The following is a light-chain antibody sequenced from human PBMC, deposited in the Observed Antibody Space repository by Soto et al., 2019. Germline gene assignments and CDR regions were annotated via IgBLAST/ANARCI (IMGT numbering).Light chain of an antibody. J-gene: IGKJ4*01. CDR2: DAS. V-gene: IGKV3-20*01. CDR3: QQYDTSGLT. Sequence: EIVLTPSPRPLSLSPGERDTLSCTARQSVSSSYLAWYQQKAGQAPRLLIYDASRRTTGIPDRFSGSGSGADFTLTIGRLECEDFGLCYFQQYDTSGLTFVVGTKVASK. CDR1: QSVSSSY.